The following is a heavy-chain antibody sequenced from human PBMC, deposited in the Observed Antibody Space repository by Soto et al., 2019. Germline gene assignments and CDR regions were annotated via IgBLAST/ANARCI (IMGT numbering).Heavy chain of an antibody. D-gene: IGHD2-15*01. CDR3: ARSYCSGGSCYGWFDP. V-gene: IGHV1-46*01. CDR2: INPSGGST. Sequence: ASVKVSCKASGYTFTSYYMHWVRQAPGQGLEWMGIINPSGGSTSYAQKFQGRVTMTRDTSTSTVYMALSSLRSEDTAVYYCARSYCSGGSCYGWFDPWGQGTLVTVSS. J-gene: IGHJ5*02. CDR1: GYTFTSYY.